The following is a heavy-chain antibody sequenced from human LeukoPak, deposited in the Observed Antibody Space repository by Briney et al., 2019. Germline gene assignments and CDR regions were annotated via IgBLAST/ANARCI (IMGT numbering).Heavy chain of an antibody. CDR2: ISAYNGNT. CDR1: GYTFTSYG. V-gene: IGHV1-18*01. D-gene: IGHD3-22*01. J-gene: IGHJ3*02. CDR3: ARESAGSSGYHDAFDI. Sequence: GASVKVSCKASGYTFTSYGISWVRQAPGQGLEWMGWISAYNGNTDYAQKLQGRVTMTTDTSTSTAYMELRSLRSDDTAVHYCARESAGSSGYHDAFDIWGQGTMVTVSS.